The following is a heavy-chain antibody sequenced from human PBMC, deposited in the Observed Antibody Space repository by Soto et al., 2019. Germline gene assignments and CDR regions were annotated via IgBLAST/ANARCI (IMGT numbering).Heavy chain of an antibody. J-gene: IGHJ6*03. V-gene: IGHV1-18*01. Sequence: QVQLVQSGAEVKKPGASVKVSCKASGYTFTSYGISWVRQAPGQGLEWMGWISAYNGNTNYAQKLQGRVTMNTDTSTSTAYMELRSMRSDDTAVYYCARRAVPAAEYYYYYSMDVWGKGTTVTVSS. CDR3: ARRAVPAAEYYYYYSMDV. CDR1: GYTFTSYG. D-gene: IGHD2-2*01. CDR2: ISAYNGNT.